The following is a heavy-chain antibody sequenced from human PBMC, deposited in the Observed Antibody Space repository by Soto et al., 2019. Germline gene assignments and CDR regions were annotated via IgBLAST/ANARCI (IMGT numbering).Heavy chain of an antibody. CDR3: AKGLLLDYYFMDV. D-gene: IGHD2-15*01. CDR2: ISGSGGST. J-gene: IGHJ6*03. V-gene: IGHV3-23*01. CDR1: GFTFTIYG. Sequence: GESLKISCAASGFTFTIYGIRWVRQAPGKGLEWVSAISGSGGSTYYADSVRGRFTISRDNSKNTLYLQMHSLRAEDTAVYYCAKGLLLDYYFMDVWGKGTTVTVSS.